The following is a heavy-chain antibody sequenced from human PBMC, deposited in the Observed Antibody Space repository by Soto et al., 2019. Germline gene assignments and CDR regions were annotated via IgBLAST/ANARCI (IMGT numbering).Heavy chain of an antibody. CDR3: ARVPHSGYDNYYDVKDV. V-gene: IGHV3-21*01. CDR1: GFTFSTYR. CDR2: ISSSSSYI. J-gene: IGHJ6*02. Sequence: PGGSLSLSYAASGFTFSTYRMNWVRQAPGKRLECVSSISSSSSYIYYAISVKGRFTISRDNAKNSLYLQMNSLRAEDTAVYYCARVPHSGYDNYYDVKDVWAQGTTVLVSS. D-gene: IGHD5-12*01.